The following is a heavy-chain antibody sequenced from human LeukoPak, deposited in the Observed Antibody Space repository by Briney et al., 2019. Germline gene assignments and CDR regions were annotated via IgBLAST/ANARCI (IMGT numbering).Heavy chain of an antibody. CDR3: AREREQWLAPRGNYYYYYGMDV. CDR2: INPNSGGT. D-gene: IGHD6-19*01. J-gene: IGHJ6*02. CDR1: GYTFTGYY. Sequence: GASVKVSCKASGYTFTGYYMHWVRQAPGQGLEWMGWINPNSGGTNYAQKFQGRVTMTRDTSISTAYMELSRLRSDDTAVYYCAREREQWLAPRGNYYYYYGMDVWGQGTTVTVSS. V-gene: IGHV1-2*02.